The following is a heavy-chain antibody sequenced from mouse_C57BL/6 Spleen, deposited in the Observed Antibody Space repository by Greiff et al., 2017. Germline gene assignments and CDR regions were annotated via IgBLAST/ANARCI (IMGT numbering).Heavy chain of an antibody. CDR1: GFSLTSYG. CDR2: IWGDGST. V-gene: IGHV2-3*01. D-gene: IGHD4-1*01. CDR3: AINWDGGAWFAY. J-gene: IGHJ3*01. Sequence: QVQLKESGPGLVAPSQSLSITCTVSGFSLTSYGVSWVRQPPGKGLEWLGGIWGDGSTNYHSALISRRSISKDNSRSQVFLKLNSRQTDDTATYYWAINWDGGAWFAYWGQGTLVTVSA.